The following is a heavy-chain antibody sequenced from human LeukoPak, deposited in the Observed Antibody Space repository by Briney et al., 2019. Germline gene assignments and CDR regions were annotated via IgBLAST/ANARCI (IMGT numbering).Heavy chain of an antibody. D-gene: IGHD3-22*01. CDR1: GFTFSSHA. V-gene: IGHV3-30*04. Sequence: GGSLRLSCAASGFTFSSHAMHWVRQAPGKGLEWVAVISYDGSNKYYADSVKGRFTISRDNSKNTLYLQMNSLRAEDTAVYYCARDSGYYDSSGSYYFDYWGQGTLVTVSS. CDR3: ARDSGYYDSSGSYYFDY. J-gene: IGHJ4*02. CDR2: ISYDGSNK.